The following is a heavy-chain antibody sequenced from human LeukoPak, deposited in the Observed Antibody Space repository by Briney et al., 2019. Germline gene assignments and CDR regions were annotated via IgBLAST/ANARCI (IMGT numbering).Heavy chain of an antibody. CDR2: IYSGGST. Sequence: GGSLRLSCEASGFTVSSNYMSWVRQAPGKGLEWVLVIYSGGSTYYADSVKGRFTISRDNSKNTLYLQMNSLRAEDTAVYYCARDNGYGDYFDYWGQGTLVTVSS. J-gene: IGHJ4*02. V-gene: IGHV3-53*01. CDR1: GFTVSSNY. D-gene: IGHD4-17*01. CDR3: ARDNGYGDYFDY.